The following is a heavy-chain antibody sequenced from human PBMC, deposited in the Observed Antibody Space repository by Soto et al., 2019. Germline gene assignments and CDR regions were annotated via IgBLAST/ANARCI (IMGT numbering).Heavy chain of an antibody. CDR2: FDPGNGQK. Sequence: EASVKVSCKVYGHTLAELSMNWVRQAPGKGLEWMGGFDPGNGQKFYAQKFQGRVIMTGDTSTETAYMELSSLRSEDTAVYYCATDGNNGNNWFDPWGQGTQVTVSS. D-gene: IGHD1-20*01. CDR1: GHTLAELS. CDR3: ATDGNNGNNWFDP. V-gene: IGHV1-24*01. J-gene: IGHJ5*02.